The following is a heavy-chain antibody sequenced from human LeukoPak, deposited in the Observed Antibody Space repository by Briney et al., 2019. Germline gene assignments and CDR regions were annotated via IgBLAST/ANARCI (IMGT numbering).Heavy chain of an antibody. Sequence: SETLSLTCAVYGGSFSGYYWSWIRQPPGEGLEWIGEINHSGSTNYNPSLKSRVTISVDTSKNQFSLKLSSVTAADTAVYYCARGLTFEYFQHWGQGTLVTVSS. V-gene: IGHV4-34*01. CDR1: GGSFSGYY. CDR3: ARGLTFEYFQH. CDR2: INHSGST. J-gene: IGHJ1*01. D-gene: IGHD3-16*01.